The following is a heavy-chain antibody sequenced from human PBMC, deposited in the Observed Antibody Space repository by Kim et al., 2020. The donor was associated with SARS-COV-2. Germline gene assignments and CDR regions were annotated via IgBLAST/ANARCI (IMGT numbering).Heavy chain of an antibody. CDR1: GGSISSGGYY. J-gene: IGHJ3*02. Sequence: SETLSLTCTVSGGSISSGGYYWSWIRQHPGKGLEWIGCIYYSGSTYYNPSLKSRVTISVDTSKNQFSLKLSSVTAADTAVYYCARVPPDIVVVVAARGAFDIWGQGTMVTVSS. D-gene: IGHD2-15*01. CDR2: IYYSGST. CDR3: ARVPPDIVVVVAARGAFDI. V-gene: IGHV4-31*03.